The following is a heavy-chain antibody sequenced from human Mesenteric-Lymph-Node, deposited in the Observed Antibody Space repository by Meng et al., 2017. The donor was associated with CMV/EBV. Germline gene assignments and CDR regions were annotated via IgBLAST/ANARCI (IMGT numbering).Heavy chain of an antibody. D-gene: IGHD2-15*01. CDR1: GGSISSSSYY. Sequence: CTVSGGSISSSSYYWGWIRPPPGKGLEWIGSIYYSGSTYYNPSLKSRVTISVDTSKNQFSLKLSSVTAADTAVYYCARTRILYFDYWGQGTLVTVSS. J-gene: IGHJ4*02. V-gene: IGHV4-39*07. CDR3: ARTRILYFDY. CDR2: IYYSGST.